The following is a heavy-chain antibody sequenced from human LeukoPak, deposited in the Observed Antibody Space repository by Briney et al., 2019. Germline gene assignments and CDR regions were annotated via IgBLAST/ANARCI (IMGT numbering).Heavy chain of an antibody. V-gene: IGHV3-30*04. D-gene: IGHD2-21*01. J-gene: IGHJ4*02. Sequence: GRSLRLSCAASGFTFSSYDMHWVRQAPGKGLEWVAVISSDGTNKYYADSLKGRFTISRDNSKNALYLQMNSLRAEDTAVYFCARDRGSPLRKPIPRDYYFDSWGQGSLVTVSS. CDR3: ARDRGSPLRKPIPRDYYFDS. CDR2: ISSDGTNK. CDR1: GFTFSSYD.